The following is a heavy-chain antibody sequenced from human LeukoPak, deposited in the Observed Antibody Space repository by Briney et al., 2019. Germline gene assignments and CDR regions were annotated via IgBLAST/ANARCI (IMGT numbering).Heavy chain of an antibody. CDR1: GFTFSSYW. CDR2: INSDGSST. D-gene: IGHD1-26*01. J-gene: IGHJ3*02. Sequence: GGSLRLSCAASGFTFSSYWMHWVRQAPGKGLVWVSRINSDGSSTSYADSVKGRFTISRDNAKNTLYLQMNSLRAEDTALYYCARDDSGSDRYAFDIWGQGTMVTVSS. CDR3: ARDDSGSDRYAFDI. V-gene: IGHV3-74*01.